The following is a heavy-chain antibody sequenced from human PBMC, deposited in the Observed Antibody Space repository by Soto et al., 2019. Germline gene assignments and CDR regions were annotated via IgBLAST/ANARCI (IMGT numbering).Heavy chain of an antibody. V-gene: IGHV4-39*02. J-gene: IGHJ6*02. CDR1: GGSISSSSYY. CDR2: IYYSGST. CDR3: GGSAGAAAAGGDYYYGMDV. Sequence: QLQLQESGPGLVKPSETLSLTCTVSGGSISSSSYYWGWIRQPPGKGLEWIGSIYYSGSTYYNPSHRSVAISAVNTSNNHFPKLRCAAAAANAVLYCGGSAGAAAAGGDYYYGMDVWGQGTTVTVSS. D-gene: IGHD6-13*01.